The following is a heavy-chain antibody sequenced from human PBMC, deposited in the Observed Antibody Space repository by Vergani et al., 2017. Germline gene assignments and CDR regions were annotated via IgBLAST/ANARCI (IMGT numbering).Heavy chain of an antibody. Sequence: EVQLLESGGGLVQPGGSLRLSCAASGFTFSSYAMSWVRQAPGKGLEWVSAISGSGGSTYYADSVKGRFTISRDNSKNTLYRQMNSLRAEDTAVYYCAKGLRVVVVPAAIDYWGQGTLVTVSS. J-gene: IGHJ4*02. V-gene: IGHV3-23*01. CDR3: AKGLRVVVVPAAIDY. CDR1: GFTFSSYA. CDR2: ISGSGGST. D-gene: IGHD2-2*01.